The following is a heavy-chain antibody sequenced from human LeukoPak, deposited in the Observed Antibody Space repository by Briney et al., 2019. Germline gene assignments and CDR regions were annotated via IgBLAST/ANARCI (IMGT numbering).Heavy chain of an antibody. J-gene: IGHJ4*02. Sequence: PSETLSLTCTVSGGSISSSSYYWGWIRQPPGKGLESIGNIYYSGNTYYNPSLKSRVTISVDTSKNQFSLKLSSVTAADTAMYYCAEYGFSYCFGTSCIPHWGQGTLVTVSS. V-gene: IGHV4-39*07. D-gene: IGHD2-2*01. CDR2: IYYSGNT. CDR3: AEYGFSYCFGTSCIPH. CDR1: GGSISSSSYY.